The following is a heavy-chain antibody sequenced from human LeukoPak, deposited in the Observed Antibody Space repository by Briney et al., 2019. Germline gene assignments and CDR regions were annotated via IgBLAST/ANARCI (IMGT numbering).Heavy chain of an antibody. J-gene: IGHJ4*02. V-gene: IGHV4-59*08. D-gene: IGHD5-24*01. CDR3: ARHDENGYYFFDI. CDR1: GGSIGTYH. Sequence: SETLSPTCTVSGGSIGTYHWSWVRQPPGKGLGWIGYIFDSGRPNYRPALRSRVTISLDTSKNQLSLRLKSATAADTAIYYCARHDENGYYFFDIWGQGTLVTVSS. CDR2: IFDSGRP.